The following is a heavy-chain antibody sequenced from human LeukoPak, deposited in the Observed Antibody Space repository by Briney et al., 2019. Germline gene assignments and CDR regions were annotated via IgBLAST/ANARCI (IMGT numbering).Heavy chain of an antibody. CDR3: AASRYQLLYRNYDY. CDR1: GGTFSSYA. J-gene: IGHJ4*02. CDR2: IIPIFGTA. Sequence: GASVKVSCKASGGTFSSYAISWVRQAPGQGLEWMGGIIPIFGTANYAQKFQGRVTITTDESTSTAYMGLSSLRSEDTAVYYCAASRYQLLYRNYDYWGQGTLVTVSS. V-gene: IGHV1-69*05. D-gene: IGHD2-2*02.